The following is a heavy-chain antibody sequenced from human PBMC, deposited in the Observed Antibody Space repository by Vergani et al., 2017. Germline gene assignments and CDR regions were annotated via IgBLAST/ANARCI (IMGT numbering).Heavy chain of an antibody. CDR2: ISGNNDDV. D-gene: IGHD3-9*01. Sequence: DVQMVESGGGLVKPGGSLRLSCVASGFTFSHYSMNWVRQAPGKGLEWVSSISGNNDDVYYADSVKGRFTISRDNAKNSLYLDMSSLRAEDTAVYYCARIPPNWLPRSYYFDYWGQGTLVTVSS. CDR1: GFTFSHYS. V-gene: IGHV3-21*01. CDR3: ARIPPNWLPRSYYFDY. J-gene: IGHJ4*02.